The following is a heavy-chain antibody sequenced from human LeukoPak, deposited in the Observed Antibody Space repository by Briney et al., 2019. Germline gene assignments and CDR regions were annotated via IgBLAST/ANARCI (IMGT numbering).Heavy chain of an antibody. CDR1: GFTFTSSA. J-gene: IGHJ3*02. D-gene: IGHD1-26*01. Sequence: SVKVSCKASGFTFTSSAVQWVRQARGQRLEWIGWIVVGSGNTNYAQKFQERVTITRDMSTSPAYMELSSLRSEDTAVYYCAAAKTIERNSGSCLDGFDIWGQGTMVTVSS. CDR2: IVVGSGNT. V-gene: IGHV1-58*01. CDR3: AAAKTIERNSGSCLDGFDI.